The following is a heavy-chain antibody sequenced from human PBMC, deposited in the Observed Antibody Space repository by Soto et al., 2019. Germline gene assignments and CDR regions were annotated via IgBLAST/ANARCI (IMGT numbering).Heavy chain of an antibody. J-gene: IGHJ4*02. D-gene: IGHD6-19*01. CDR2: INFDGSST. Sequence: GGSLRLSCAASGFTFSNFWMHWVRQAPGKGLVWVSRINFDGSSTSYADSVKGRFTISRDDAKNTVYLQMNSLRADDTAVFYCASQYLYSSGWTFDYWGQGILVTVSS. V-gene: IGHV3-74*01. CDR3: ASQYLYSSGWTFDY. CDR1: GFTFSNFW.